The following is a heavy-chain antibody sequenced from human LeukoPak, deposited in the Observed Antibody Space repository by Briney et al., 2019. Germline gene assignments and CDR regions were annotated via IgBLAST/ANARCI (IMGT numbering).Heavy chain of an antibody. CDR2: ISSGSGTI. CDR1: GIPFSDYY. J-gene: IGHJ4*02. Sequence: PGGSLRLSCVVSGIPFSDYYMNWIRQAPGKGLEWVSYISSGSGTIYYADSVKGRFTIARDDAKNSLYLQMSSLRDEDTAVYYCAREAIKDYWGQGTLVTVSS. CDR3: AREAIKDY. V-gene: IGHV3-48*02.